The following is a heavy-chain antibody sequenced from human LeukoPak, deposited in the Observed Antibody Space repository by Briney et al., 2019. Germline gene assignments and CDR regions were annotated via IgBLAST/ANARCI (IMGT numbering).Heavy chain of an antibody. D-gene: IGHD3-16*02. J-gene: IGHJ4*02. CDR2: ISSSSSYI. V-gene: IGHV3-21*04. CDR1: GFTFSSYS. Sequence: GGSLRLSCAASGFTFSSYSMNWVRQAPGKGLEWVSSISSSSSYIYYADSVKGRFTISRDNSKNTLYLQMNSLRAEDTAVYYCAKRPSGDYVWGSYRHPRDYWGQGTLVTVSS. CDR3: AKRPSGDYVWGSYRHPRDY.